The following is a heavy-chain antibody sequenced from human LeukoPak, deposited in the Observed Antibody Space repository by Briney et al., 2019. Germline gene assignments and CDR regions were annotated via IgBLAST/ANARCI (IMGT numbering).Heavy chain of an antibody. CDR2: VYTSGST. V-gene: IGHV4-61*02. D-gene: IGHD4-17*01. Sequence: SETLSLTCTVSGGSISSGSHYWSRIRQPAGKALEWIGRVYTSGSTDYNPSLKSRVAISVDTSKNQFSLKLSSVTAADTAVYYCARDSDYGDYVDYWGQGTLVTVSS. CDR3: ARDSDYGDYVDY. CDR1: GGSISSGSHY. J-gene: IGHJ4*02.